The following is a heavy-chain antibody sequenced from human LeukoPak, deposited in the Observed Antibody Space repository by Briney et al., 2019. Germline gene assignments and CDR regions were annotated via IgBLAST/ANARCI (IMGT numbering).Heavy chain of an antibody. CDR3: AKATGYLL. CDR1: GFLFSSYA. J-gene: IGHJ4*02. D-gene: IGHD1-14*01. CDR2: ISNSDDST. Sequence: GESLRLSCAASGFLFSSYAMSWVRQAPGKGLEWVSTISNSDDSTYYADSVKGRFTISRDNSENTLFLRMNSPRAEDTAVYYCAKATGYLLWGQGTLVIVSS. V-gene: IGHV3-23*01.